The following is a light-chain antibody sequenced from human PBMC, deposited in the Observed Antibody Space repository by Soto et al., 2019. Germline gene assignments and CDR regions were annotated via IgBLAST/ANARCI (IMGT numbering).Light chain of an antibody. Sequence: EILLTQSPGTLSLSPGERATLSWRASQSVSSTYVAWYKQKSCQAPRLLIYGASSRATGIPDRLSGSASGTDFTLTISRMQPEDFAVYYCHQYVSSWTFGQGTQVDI. CDR3: HQYVSSWT. CDR1: QSVSSTY. CDR2: GAS. J-gene: IGKJ1*01. V-gene: IGKV3-20*01.